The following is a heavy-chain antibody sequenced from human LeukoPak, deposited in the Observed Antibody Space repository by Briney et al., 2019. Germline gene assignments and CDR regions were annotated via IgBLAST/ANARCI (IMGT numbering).Heavy chain of an antibody. V-gene: IGHV1-69*01. Sequence: SVKVSCKASGGTFSSYAISWVRQAPGQGLEWMGGIIPIFGTANYAQKFQGRVTITADESTSTAYMELRSLRSDDTAVYYCARDIYTSITIFGVALYYYGMDVWGQGTTVTVSS. CDR1: GGTFSSYA. CDR2: IIPIFGTA. J-gene: IGHJ6*02. CDR3: ARDIYTSITIFGVALYYYGMDV. D-gene: IGHD3-3*01.